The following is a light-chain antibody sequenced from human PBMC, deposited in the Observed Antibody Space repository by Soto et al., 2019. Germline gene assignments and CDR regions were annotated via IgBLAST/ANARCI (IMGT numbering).Light chain of an antibody. CDR2: WAS. J-gene: IGKJ4*01. V-gene: IGKV4-1*01. CDR1: QSVLDSSNNKNY. Sequence: DIVMTQSPDSLAVSLGERATINCKSSQSVLDSSNNKNYIAWYQQKPGQPPKLLIYWASTRESGVPDRFSGSGSGTDFPLTISSLQAEDVAVYYCQQYYSPPLTFGGGTKVELK. CDR3: QQYYSPPLT.